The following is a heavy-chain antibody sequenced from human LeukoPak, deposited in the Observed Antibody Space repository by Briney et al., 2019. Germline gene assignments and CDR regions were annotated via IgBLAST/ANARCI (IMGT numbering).Heavy chain of an antibody. V-gene: IGHV3-21*01. Sequence: GGSLRLSCAASGFTFSSYSMNWVRQAPAKGLEWVSSISSSSSYIYYADSVKGRFTISRDNAKNSLYLQMNSLRAEDTAVYYCARDRGTMVRGVISWNYSGQGTLVTVSS. CDR2: ISSSSSYI. J-gene: IGHJ4*02. CDR1: GFTFSSYS. D-gene: IGHD3-10*01. CDR3: ARDRGTMVRGVISWNY.